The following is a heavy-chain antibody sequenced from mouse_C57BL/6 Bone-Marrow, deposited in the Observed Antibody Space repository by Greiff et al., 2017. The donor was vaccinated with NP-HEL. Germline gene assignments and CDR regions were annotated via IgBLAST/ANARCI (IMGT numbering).Heavy chain of an antibody. V-gene: IGHV2-9-1*01. CDR3: ARVRSLLFYYAMDY. Sequence: QVQLQQSGPGLVAPSQSLSITCTVSGFSLTSYAISWVRQPPGKGLEWLGVIWTGGGTNYNSALKSRLSISKDNSKSQVFLTMNRLQTDDTARYYCARVRSLLFYYAMDYWGQGTSVTVSS. CDR1: GFSLTSYA. J-gene: IGHJ4*01. CDR2: IWTGGGT. D-gene: IGHD1-1*01.